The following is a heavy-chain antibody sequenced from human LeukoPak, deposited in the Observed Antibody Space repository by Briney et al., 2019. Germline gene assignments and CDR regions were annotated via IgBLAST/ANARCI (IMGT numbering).Heavy chain of an antibody. CDR1: GFTFSSYS. CDR3: ARDLKDGYNSLGAFDT. V-gene: IGHV3-21*01. CDR2: ISSSSSYI. J-gene: IGHJ3*02. Sequence: PGGSLRLSCAASGFTFSSYSMNWVRQAPGKGLEWVSSISSSSSYIYYADSVKGRFTISRDNAKNSLYLQMNSLRAEDTAVYYCARDLKDGYNSLGAFDTWGQGTMVTVSS. D-gene: IGHD5-24*01.